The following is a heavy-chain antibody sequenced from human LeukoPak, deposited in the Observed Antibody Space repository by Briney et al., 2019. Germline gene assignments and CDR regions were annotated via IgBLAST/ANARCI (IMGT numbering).Heavy chain of an antibody. CDR1: GGSISSYY. V-gene: IGHV4-59*01. Sequence: SETLSLTCIVSGGSISSYYWSWIRQPPGKGLEWIGYIYYSGSTNCNPALKSRVTISVDTSKNQFSLKLSSVTAADAAVYYCARDKGEYYDSSGYLDYWGQGTLVTVSS. J-gene: IGHJ4*02. D-gene: IGHD3-22*01. CDR2: IYYSGST. CDR3: ARDKGEYYDSSGYLDY.